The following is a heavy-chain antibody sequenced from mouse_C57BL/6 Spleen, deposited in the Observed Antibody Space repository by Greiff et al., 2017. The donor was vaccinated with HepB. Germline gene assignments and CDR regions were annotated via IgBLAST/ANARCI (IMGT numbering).Heavy chain of an antibody. Sequence: EVQVVESGPGLVKPSQSLSLTCSVTGYSITSGYYWNWIRQFPGNKLEWMGYISYDGSNNYNPSLKNRISITRDTSKNQFFLKLNSVTTEDTATYYCARAHYYSNYYFDYWGQGTTLTVSS. CDR1: GYSITSGYY. J-gene: IGHJ2*01. CDR3: ARAHYYSNYYFDY. CDR2: ISYDGSN. D-gene: IGHD2-5*01. V-gene: IGHV3-6*01.